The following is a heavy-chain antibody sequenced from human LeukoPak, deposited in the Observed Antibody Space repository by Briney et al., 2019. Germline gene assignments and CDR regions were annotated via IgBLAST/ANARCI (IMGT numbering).Heavy chain of an antibody. CDR2: ISGSGGRT. CDR3: AKFGNSYSGIAVAGLNFDY. CDR1: GFTFSSYA. J-gene: IGHJ4*02. Sequence: GGSLRLSCAASGFTFSSYAMSWVRQAPGKGLDWVSAISGSGGRTYYADSVKGRFTISRDNSKSTLYLQMNSLRAEDTAVYYCAKFGNSYSGIAVAGLNFDYWGQGTLVTVSS. D-gene: IGHD6-19*01. V-gene: IGHV3-23*01.